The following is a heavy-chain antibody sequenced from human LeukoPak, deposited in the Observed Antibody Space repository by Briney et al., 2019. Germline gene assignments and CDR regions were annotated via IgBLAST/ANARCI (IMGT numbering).Heavy chain of an antibody. CDR2: ISYDGSNK. Sequence: GGSLRLSCAASGFTFSSYAMHWVRQAPGKGLVWVAVISYDGSNKYYADSVKGRFTISRDNSKNTLYLQMNSLRAEDTAVYYCARTFSYSSSWLYYYGMDVWGQGTTVTVSS. D-gene: IGHD6-13*01. CDR1: GFTFSSYA. CDR3: ARTFSYSSSWLYYYGMDV. V-gene: IGHV3-30-3*01. J-gene: IGHJ6*02.